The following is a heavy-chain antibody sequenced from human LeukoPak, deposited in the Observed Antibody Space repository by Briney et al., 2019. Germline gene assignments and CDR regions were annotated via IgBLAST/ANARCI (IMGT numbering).Heavy chain of an antibody. V-gene: IGHV3-7*03. J-gene: IGHJ3*02. CDR2: IHQDGISK. CDR3: AKASVGGSAYDI. CDR1: GFTLSNYW. D-gene: IGHD1-26*01. Sequence: GGSLRLSCSASGFTLSNYWMSWVRQAPGKGLEWVANIHQDGISKYYVDSVKGRFTISRNNSKNTLYLQMNSLRDEDQAVYYCAKASVGGSAYDIWGQGTMVTVSS.